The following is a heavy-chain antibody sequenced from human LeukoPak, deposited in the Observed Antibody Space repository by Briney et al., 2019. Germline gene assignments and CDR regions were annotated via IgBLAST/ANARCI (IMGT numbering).Heavy chain of an antibody. Sequence: SVKVSCKASGGTFSSYAISWVRQAPGQGLEWMGGIIPIFGTANYAQKFQGRVTITTDESTSTAYMELSSLRSEDTAVYYCERGAHNCSSTSCYSYYYYYYMDVWGKGTTVTVSS. J-gene: IGHJ6*03. D-gene: IGHD2-2*02. CDR2: IIPIFGTA. V-gene: IGHV1-69*05. CDR3: ERGAHNCSSTSCYSYYYYYYMDV. CDR1: GGTFSSYA.